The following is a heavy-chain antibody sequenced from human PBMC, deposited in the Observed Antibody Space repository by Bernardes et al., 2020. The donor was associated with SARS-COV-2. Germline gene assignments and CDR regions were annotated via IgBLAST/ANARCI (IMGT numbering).Heavy chain of an antibody. CDR3: AASRDGYKYYFDY. V-gene: IGHV4-59*08. D-gene: IGHD5-12*01. J-gene: IGHJ4*02. Sequence: TLSLPFTVSGGSISSYYWSWIRQPPGRGLEWIGYIYYSGSTHYHPSLKSRVTISVDTSKNQFSLKLSSVTAADTAVYYCAASRDGYKYYFDYWGQGTLVTGSS. CDR1: GGSISSYY. CDR2: IYYSGST.